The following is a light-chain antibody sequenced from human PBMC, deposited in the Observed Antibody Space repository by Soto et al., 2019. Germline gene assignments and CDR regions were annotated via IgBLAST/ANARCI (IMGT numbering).Light chain of an antibody. Sequence: QSVLTQPPSVSGAPGQGITISCTGTRSNLGAGYDVHWYQQLPGAAPKLLIYANNKRPSGVLDRFSGSKSGTSASLAITGLQAEDEADYYCQSYDSSLTTTVFGGGTKLTVL. CDR1: RSNLGAGYD. CDR2: ANN. V-gene: IGLV1-40*01. CDR3: QSYDSSLTTTV. J-gene: IGLJ3*02.